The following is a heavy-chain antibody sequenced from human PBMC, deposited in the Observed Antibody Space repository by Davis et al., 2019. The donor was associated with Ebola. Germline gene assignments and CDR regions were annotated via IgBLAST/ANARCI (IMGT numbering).Heavy chain of an antibody. CDR2: IHSDAVTV. CDR3: STISLIMVGAYDV. J-gene: IGHJ3*01. D-gene: IGHD2-8*01. V-gene: IGHV3-48*01. Sequence: PGGSLRLSCAASGFTFSTYTMNWVRQAPGKGPEWVSFIHSDAVTVYYTDSVKGRFTISRDDSKKTAFLQMNRLKIEDTAVYYCSTISLIMVGAYDVWGRGTVVTVSS. CDR1: GFTFSTYT.